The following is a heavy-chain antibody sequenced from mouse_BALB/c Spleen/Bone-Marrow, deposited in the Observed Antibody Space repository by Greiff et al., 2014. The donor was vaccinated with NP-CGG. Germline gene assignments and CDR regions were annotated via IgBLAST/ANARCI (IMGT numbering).Heavy chain of an antibody. D-gene: IGHD2-1*01. CDR2: IFPGIGTT. CDR1: GYTFTNYW. J-gene: IGHJ2*01. V-gene: IGHV1S132*01. Sequence: VQLKESGAELVEPGASVKLSCKTSGYTFTNYWIQWVKQRPGQGLGWIGEIFPGIGTTYYNEKFKGKATLTIDTSSSTAYMQLSSLTSEDSAVYFCARGGNYGYWGQGTTLTVSS. CDR3: ARGGNYGY.